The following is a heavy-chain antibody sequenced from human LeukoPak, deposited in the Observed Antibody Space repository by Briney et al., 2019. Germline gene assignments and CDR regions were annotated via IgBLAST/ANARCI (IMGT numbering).Heavy chain of an antibody. Sequence: GGSLRLSCAASGLSFSSYAMSWVRQAPGKGLEWVSAISGNGGSTYYADSVKGRFTISRDNSKNTLYMQMNSLRAEDTAVYYCAKRTTVTTNLDYWGQGTLVTVSS. CDR1: GLSFSSYA. D-gene: IGHD4-17*01. J-gene: IGHJ4*02. CDR3: AKRTTVTTNLDY. CDR2: ISGNGGST. V-gene: IGHV3-23*01.